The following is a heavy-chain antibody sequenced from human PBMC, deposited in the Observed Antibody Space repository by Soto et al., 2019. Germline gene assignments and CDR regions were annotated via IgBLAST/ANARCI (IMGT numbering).Heavy chain of an antibody. D-gene: IGHD2-2*01. J-gene: IGHJ4*02. CDR2: IYYSGST. Sequence: SETLSLTCTVSGGSISSYYWSWIRQPPGKGLEWIGYIYYSGSTNYNPSLKSRVTISVDTSKNQFSLKLSSVTAADTAVYYCARQTGGMYQLPASNKYYSDYWGQGTLVTVSS. V-gene: IGHV4-59*08. CDR1: GGSISSYY. CDR3: ARQTGGMYQLPASNKYYSDY.